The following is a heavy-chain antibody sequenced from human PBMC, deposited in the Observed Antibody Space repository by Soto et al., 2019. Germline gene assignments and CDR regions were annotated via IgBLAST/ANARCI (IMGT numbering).Heavy chain of an antibody. CDR3: AKDKVLAVAEAGRYYYYYYGMDV. CDR1: GFTFSSYG. J-gene: IGHJ6*02. D-gene: IGHD6-19*01. Sequence: GSLRLSCAASGFTFSSYGMHWVRQAPGKGLEWVAVISYDGSNKYYADSVKGRFTISRDNSKNTLYLQMNSLRAEDTAVYYCAKDKVLAVAEAGRYYYYYYGMDVWGQGTTVTVSS. CDR2: ISYDGSNK. V-gene: IGHV3-30*18.